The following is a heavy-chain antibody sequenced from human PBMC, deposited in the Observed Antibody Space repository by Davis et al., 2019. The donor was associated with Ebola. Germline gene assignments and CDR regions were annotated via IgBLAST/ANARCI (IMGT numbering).Heavy chain of an antibody. CDR2: IKQDGSEK. D-gene: IGHD3-10*01. Sequence: GESLKISCAASGFTFSSYWMSWVRQAPGKGLEWVANIKQDGSEKYYVDSVKGRFTISRDNAKNSLYLQMNSLRAEDTAVYYCARGPMVRGVITTYYYYGMDVWGQGTTVTVSS. J-gene: IGHJ6*02. V-gene: IGHV3-7*04. CDR3: ARGPMVRGVITTYYYYGMDV. CDR1: GFTFSSYW.